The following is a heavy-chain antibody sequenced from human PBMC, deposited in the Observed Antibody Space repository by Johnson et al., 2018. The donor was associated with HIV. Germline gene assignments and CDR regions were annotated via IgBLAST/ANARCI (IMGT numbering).Heavy chain of an antibody. CDR3: ATDFRSSAWYGDAFDI. V-gene: IGHV3-30*19. CDR1: GFTFSSYG. J-gene: IGHJ3*02. Sequence: QVQLVESGGGVVQPGRSLRLSCAASGFTFSSYGMHWVRQAPGKGLEWVAVIWYDGSNKYHADSVKGRFTISRDNPKNTLYLQMNSLRVEETAVYYCATDFRSSAWYGDAFDIWGQGTVVTVSS. CDR2: IWYDGSNK. D-gene: IGHD6-19*01.